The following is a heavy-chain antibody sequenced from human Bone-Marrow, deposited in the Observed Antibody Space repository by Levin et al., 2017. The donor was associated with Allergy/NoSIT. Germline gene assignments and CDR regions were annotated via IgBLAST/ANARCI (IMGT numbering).Heavy chain of an antibody. CDR2: INHHGSDK. CDR1: GFSFSDYW. CDR3: ARDSKIVATNYYFDN. J-gene: IGHJ4*02. V-gene: IGHV3-7*01. Sequence: GESLKISCTASGFSFSDYWMTWVRQTPGKGLEWVAKINHHGSDKYYVDSVKGRFTVSRDNARNSLFLQMNGLRAEDTAVYYCARDSKIVATNYYFDNWGQGTLVTVSS. D-gene: IGHD5-12*01.